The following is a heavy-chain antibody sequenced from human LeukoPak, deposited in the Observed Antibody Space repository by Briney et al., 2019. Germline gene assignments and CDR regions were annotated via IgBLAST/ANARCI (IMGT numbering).Heavy chain of an antibody. CDR2: INPNRGGT. Sequence: ASVKVSFKSSVYTFTRYYMHWVRQPPAQGLEGMGWINPNRGGTNYAQKFQGRVTTTRDTSISTAYMELSRLRSDDTAVYYCARPMATTRIGDFDYWGQGTLVTVSS. D-gene: IGHD5-24*01. CDR3: ARPMATTRIGDFDY. CDR1: VYTFTRYY. V-gene: IGHV1-2*02. J-gene: IGHJ4*02.